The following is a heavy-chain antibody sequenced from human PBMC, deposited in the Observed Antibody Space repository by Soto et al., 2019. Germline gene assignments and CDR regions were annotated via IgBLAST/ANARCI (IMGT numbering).Heavy chain of an antibody. CDR3: AKDEYYYSRSGYYIFDS. CDR2: ISHDGTNK. J-gene: IGHJ4*02. D-gene: IGHD3-22*01. Sequence: SLRLSCEVSRFTFSAYGIHWVLQTPFNWLEWVAAISHDGTNKNYGDSVKGRFTISRDNSKKTLYLQMNSLRPEDTALYYCAKDEYYYSRSGYYIFDSWGQGTLVTVSS. CDR1: RFTFSAYG. V-gene: IGHV3-30*18.